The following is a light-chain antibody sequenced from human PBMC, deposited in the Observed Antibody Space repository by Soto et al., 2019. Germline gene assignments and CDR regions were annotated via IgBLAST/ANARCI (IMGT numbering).Light chain of an antibody. V-gene: IGLV2-14*01. Sequence: QSVLTQPASVSGSPGQSITISCTGTSSDVGGYNYVSWYQQHPGKAPKLMIFEVSNRPSGVSNRFSGSKSGNTASLTISGLQTEDEADYYCTSYTSSFTHLFGTGTK. CDR3: TSYTSSFTHL. CDR2: EVS. CDR1: SSDVGGYNY. J-gene: IGLJ1*01.